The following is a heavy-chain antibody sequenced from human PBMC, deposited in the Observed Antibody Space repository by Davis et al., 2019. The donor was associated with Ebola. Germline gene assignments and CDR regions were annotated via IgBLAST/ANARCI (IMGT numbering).Heavy chain of an antibody. CDR3: ARDFDRVRT. J-gene: IGHJ4*02. Sequence: GESLKISCAASGFSFSNYWIHWVRQAPGKGPVWVSRISPDGSATGFADSVKGRFSISSDNAKNTVYLQRNSRRAEDTAVYYCARDFDRVRTWGQGTLVTVSS. CDR1: GFSFSNYW. CDR2: ISPDGSAT. D-gene: IGHD1-1*01. V-gene: IGHV3-74*01.